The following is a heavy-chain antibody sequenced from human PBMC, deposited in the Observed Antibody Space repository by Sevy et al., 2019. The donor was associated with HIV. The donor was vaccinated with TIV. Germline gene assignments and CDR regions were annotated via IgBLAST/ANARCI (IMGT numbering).Heavy chain of an antibody. CDR1: GGSISSYY. CDR2: IYYSGST. Sequence: SETLSLTCTVSGGSISSYYWSWIRQPPGKGLEWTGYIYYSGSTNYNPSLKSRVTISVDTSKNQFSLKLSSVTAADTAVYYCARVVGAIWATPYYYYGMDVWGQGTTVTVSS. J-gene: IGHJ6*02. D-gene: IGHD1-26*01. V-gene: IGHV4-59*01. CDR3: ARVVGAIWATPYYYYGMDV.